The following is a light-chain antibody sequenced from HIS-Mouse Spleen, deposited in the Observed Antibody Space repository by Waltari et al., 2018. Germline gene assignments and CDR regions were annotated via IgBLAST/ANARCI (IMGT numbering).Light chain of an antibody. V-gene: IGLV3-25*03. CDR1: ALPKPY. CDR3: QSADSSGTGWV. Sequence: QPPSVSVSPGQTARITCSGDALPKPYAYWYQQKPGQAPVLVIYKDSERPSGIPERFSGSSSGTTVTLTISGVQAEDEADYYCQSADSSGTGWVFGGGTKLTVL. J-gene: IGLJ3*02. CDR2: KDS.